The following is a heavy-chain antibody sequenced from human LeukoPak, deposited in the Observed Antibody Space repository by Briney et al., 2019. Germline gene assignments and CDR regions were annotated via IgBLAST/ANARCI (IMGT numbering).Heavy chain of an antibody. J-gene: IGHJ4*02. CDR3: ATQTGAYSSSWYSFDY. Sequence: GASVKVSCKASGYTFTGYYMHWVRQAPGQGLEWMGWINPNSGGTNYAQKFQGWVTMTRDTSISTAYMELSRLRSDDTAVYYCATQTGAYSSSWYSFDYWGQGTLVTVSS. CDR2: INPNSGGT. CDR1: GYTFTGYY. V-gene: IGHV1-2*04. D-gene: IGHD6-13*01.